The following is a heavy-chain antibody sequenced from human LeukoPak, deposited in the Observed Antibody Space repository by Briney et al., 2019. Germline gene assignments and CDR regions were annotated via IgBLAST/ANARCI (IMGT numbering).Heavy chain of an antibody. D-gene: IGHD6-6*01. CDR1: GGSFSGYY. CDR2: INHSGST. CDR3: ARGLVIIDSFGQLARRGFDP. J-gene: IGHJ5*02. Sequence: SETLSLTCAVYGGSFSGYYWSWIRQPPGKGLEWIGEINHSGSTNYNPSLKSRVTISVDTSKNQFSLKLSSVTAADTAVYYCARGLVIIDSFGQLARRGFDPWGQGTLVTVSS. V-gene: IGHV4-34*01.